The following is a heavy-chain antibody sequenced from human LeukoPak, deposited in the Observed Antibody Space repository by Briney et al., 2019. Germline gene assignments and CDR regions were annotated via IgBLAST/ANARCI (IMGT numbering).Heavy chain of an antibody. J-gene: IGHJ6*03. CDR1: GGSTTGYH. CDR3: ARGTSIGYYYFYFYYMDV. V-gene: IGHV4-4*07. D-gene: IGHD5-18*01. Sequence: SETLSLTCTVSGGSTTGYHWTWVRQPAGKGLEWIGRISTSGSTTYSPSLRGRATMSVDTAQNQFSLTLTSVTAADTAVYYCARGTSIGYYYFYFYYMDVWGKGTTVTVSS. CDR2: ISTSGST.